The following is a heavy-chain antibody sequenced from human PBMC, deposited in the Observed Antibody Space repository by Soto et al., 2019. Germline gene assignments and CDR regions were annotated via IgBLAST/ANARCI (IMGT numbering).Heavy chain of an antibody. V-gene: IGHV5-51*01. J-gene: IGHJ4*02. CDR3: ARGGVSTRTFDY. CDR1: GYNFAGYW. Sequence: VESLKISCKGSGYNFAGYWISCVLQMPVKGLELMGIIYPSDSDTRYRPSFQGQVTISADKSISSAYLQWSSLRASDTAMYYCARGGVSTRTFDYWGQGTPVTVSS. CDR2: IYPSDSDT. D-gene: IGHD3-3*01.